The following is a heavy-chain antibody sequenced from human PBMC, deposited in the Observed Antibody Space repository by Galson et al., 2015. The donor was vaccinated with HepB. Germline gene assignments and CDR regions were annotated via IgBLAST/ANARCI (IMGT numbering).Heavy chain of an antibody. V-gene: IGHV3-23*01. Sequence: SLRLSCAASGITLTSYAMSWVRQAPGKGLEWVSGIIGSGGSTYYADSVEGRFTIPRDNSKNTLFLQMNNVRAEDTAVYYCAKRRGRMFQFSNHYSYYAMDVWGQGTTVTVSS. CDR1: GITLTSYA. CDR2: IIGSGGST. J-gene: IGHJ6*02. D-gene: IGHD3-10*02. CDR3: AKRRGRMFQFSNHYSYYAMDV.